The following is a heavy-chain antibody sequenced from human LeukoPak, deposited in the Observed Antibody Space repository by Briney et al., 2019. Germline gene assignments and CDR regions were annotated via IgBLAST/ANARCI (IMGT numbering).Heavy chain of an antibody. CDR3: ARQYSDILTGYHRGELYWYFDL. CDR1: GGSFSGYY. V-gene: IGHV4-34*01. CDR2: INQSRSF. D-gene: IGHD3-9*01. J-gene: IGHJ2*01. Sequence: SETLSLTCAVYGGSFSGYYWSWIRQPPGKGLEWIGEINQSRSFNYNPSLKSRVTISLDTSKNQFSLKLSSVTAADTAVYYWARQYSDILTGYHRGELYWYFDLWGRGTLVTVSS.